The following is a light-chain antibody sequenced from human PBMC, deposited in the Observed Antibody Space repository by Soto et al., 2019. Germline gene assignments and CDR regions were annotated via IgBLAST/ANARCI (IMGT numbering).Light chain of an antibody. CDR3: CSYAGSKEVV. J-gene: IGLJ2*01. CDR1: SSDVGSYNL. V-gene: IGLV2-23*02. CDR2: EVS. Sequence: QSALTQPASVSGSPGQSITISCTGTSSDVGSYNLVSWYQQHPGKAPKLMIYEVSKRPSGVSNRFSGSKSGNTASLTISGLQAEDEADYYCCSYAGSKEVVFGGWTKLTVL.